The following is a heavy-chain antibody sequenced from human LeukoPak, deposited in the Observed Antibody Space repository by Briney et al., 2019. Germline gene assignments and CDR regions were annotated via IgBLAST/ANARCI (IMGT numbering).Heavy chain of an antibody. CDR1: GYSISSGYY. Sequence: PSETLSLTCAVSGYSISSGYYWGWIRPPPGKGLEWIGRIYHSGSTYYNPSLKSRVTISVDMSKNHFSLKLSSVTAADTAVYYCARWGREYHDILTRSYYFDYWGQGTLVTVSS. V-gene: IGHV4-38-2*01. J-gene: IGHJ4*02. CDR2: IYHSGST. D-gene: IGHD3-9*01. CDR3: ARWGREYHDILTRSYYFDY.